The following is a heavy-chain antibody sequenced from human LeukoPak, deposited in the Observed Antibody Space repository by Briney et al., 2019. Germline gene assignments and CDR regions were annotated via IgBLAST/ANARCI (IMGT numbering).Heavy chain of an antibody. CDR3: AAQMLAATRCNWFDP. J-gene: IGHJ5*02. V-gene: IGHV1-8*01. D-gene: IGHD2-15*01. CDR1: GYTFSSCD. Sequence: ASVTVSCEASGYTFSSCDNRGGRQAPGGGVEGRGGRNHNSGNTYYEQTLKSRVTITRNTSISTAYMELSSLTSEDTAVYYCAAQMLAATRCNWFDPWGQGTLVTVSS. CDR2: RNHNSGNT.